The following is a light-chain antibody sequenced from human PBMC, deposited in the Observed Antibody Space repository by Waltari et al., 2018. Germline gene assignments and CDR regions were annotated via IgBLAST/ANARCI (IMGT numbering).Light chain of an antibody. CDR1: SSDVGGYNY. Sequence: QSALTQPASVSGSPGQSITIPCTGTSSDVGGYNYVSWYQQHPGKAPKLMIYDVSNRPSGVSKRFSGSKSGNTASLTISGLQAEDEADYYCSSYTSSTVVFGGGTKLTVL. V-gene: IGLV2-14*03. CDR2: DVS. J-gene: IGLJ2*01. CDR3: SSYTSSTVV.